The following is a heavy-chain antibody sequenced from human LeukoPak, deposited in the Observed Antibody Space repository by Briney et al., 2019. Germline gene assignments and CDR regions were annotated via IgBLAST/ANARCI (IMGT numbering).Heavy chain of an antibody. Sequence: HPGGSLRLSCAASGFTFSSYGMHWVRQAPCKGLEWVAVISYDGSNKYYADSVKGRSTISRDNSKNTLYLQMNSLRAEDTVVYYCAKDLTTVVTWYFDYWGQGTLVTVSS. CDR1: GFTFSSYG. J-gene: IGHJ4*02. CDR2: ISYDGSNK. D-gene: IGHD4-23*01. CDR3: AKDLTTVVTWYFDY. V-gene: IGHV3-30*18.